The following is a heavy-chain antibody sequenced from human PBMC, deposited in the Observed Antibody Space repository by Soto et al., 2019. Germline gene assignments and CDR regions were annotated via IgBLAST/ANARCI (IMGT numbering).Heavy chain of an antibody. V-gene: IGHV3-23*05. D-gene: IGHD2-15*01. Sequence: PGGSRRRSCVVSGLSLTHYAIAWVRQAPGKGLECISTIDVLNGAWYSDSVRGRLAISRDVSRNTVYLQMGSLRVEDTAIYFCSDWRAGGPVNLDHWGPGTVVTVSS. CDR1: GLSLTHYA. J-gene: IGHJ4*02. CDR3: SDWRAGGPVNLDH. CDR2: IDVLNGA.